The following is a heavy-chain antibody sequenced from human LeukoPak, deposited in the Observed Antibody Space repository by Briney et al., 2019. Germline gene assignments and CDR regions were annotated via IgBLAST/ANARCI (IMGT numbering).Heavy chain of an antibody. D-gene: IGHD3-3*01. CDR2: IYYSGST. J-gene: IGHJ4*02. CDR1: GGSISSSSYY. V-gene: IGHV4-39*01. Sequence: PSETLSLTCTVSGGSISSSSYYWGWIRQPPGKGLEWIGSIYYSGSTYYNPSLKSRVTISVDTSKNQFSLKLSSVTAADTAVYYCARLAIRQSIRGTHFDYWGQGTLVTVSS. CDR3: ARLAIRQSIRGTHFDY.